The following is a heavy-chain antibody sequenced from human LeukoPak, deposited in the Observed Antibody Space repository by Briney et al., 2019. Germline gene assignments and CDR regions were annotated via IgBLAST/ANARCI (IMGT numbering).Heavy chain of an antibody. CDR3: ARDLGSSSSAVDFDY. J-gene: IGHJ4*02. D-gene: IGHD6-6*01. CDR1: GFTFSSYS. V-gene: IGHV3-21*01. Sequence: GGSLRLSCAASGFTFSSYSMNWVRQAPGKGLEWVSSISSSSSYIYYADSVKGRFTISRDNAKNSLYLQMNSLRAEDTAVYYCARDLGSSSSAVDFDYWGQGTLVTVSS. CDR2: ISSSSSYI.